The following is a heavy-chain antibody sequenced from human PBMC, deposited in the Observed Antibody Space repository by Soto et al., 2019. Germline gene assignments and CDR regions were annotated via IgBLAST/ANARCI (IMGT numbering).Heavy chain of an antibody. V-gene: IGHV1-2*02. CDR3: ARDVVSRIGVFEF. CDR2: VNPNSGAT. D-gene: IGHD2-8*01. CDR1: GYTFIGYY. Sequence: ASVNVSFKAAGYTFIGYYLHWVRQAPGQWLELMGWVNPNSGATNYPQKFQGRVTMTRDTSITTAYMEMSRLRSDDTAFYFCARDVVSRIGVFEFWGQGTPVNVSS. J-gene: IGHJ4*02.